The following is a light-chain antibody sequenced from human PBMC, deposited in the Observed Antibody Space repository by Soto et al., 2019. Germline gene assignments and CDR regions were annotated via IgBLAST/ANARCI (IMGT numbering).Light chain of an antibody. V-gene: IGKV1-5*01. CDR3: QQYNSYWT. CDR1: QSISSW. Sequence: DISMTQSPSTLSASVGDRVTITCRASQSISSWLAWYQQKPGKAPKLLIYDASSLESGVPSRFSGSGSGTEFTLTISSLQTYDFATYYCQQYNSYWTFGQGTKVEIK. J-gene: IGKJ1*01. CDR2: DAS.